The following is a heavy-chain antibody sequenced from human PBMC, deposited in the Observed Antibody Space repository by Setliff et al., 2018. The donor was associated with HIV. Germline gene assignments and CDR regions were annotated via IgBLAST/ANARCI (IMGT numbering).Heavy chain of an antibody. CDR2: ISSSGSHI. V-gene: IGHV3-21*05. J-gene: IGHJ4*02. CDR1: GFTFSNKN. D-gene: IGHD6-19*01. Sequence: GGSLGLSCAGSGFTFSNKNMNWVRQAPGKGLEWISYISSSGSHIYYADSVKGRFIISRDNAKNSLYLQMNSLRGEDTAVYYCAKTPSSGWYSLYLDYWGQGTLVTVSS. CDR3: AKTPSSGWYSLYLDY.